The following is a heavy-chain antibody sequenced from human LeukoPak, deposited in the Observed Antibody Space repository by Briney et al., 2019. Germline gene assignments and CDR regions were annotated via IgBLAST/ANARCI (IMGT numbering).Heavy chain of an antibody. Sequence: GGSLRLSCAASGFTFSSYSMNWVRQAPGKGLEWVSSISSSSSYIYYADSVKGRFTISRDNAKNSLYLQMNSLRAEDTAVYYCARILWFGELDPFDYWGQGTLVTVSS. CDR3: ARILWFGELDPFDY. CDR2: ISSSSSYI. D-gene: IGHD3-10*01. V-gene: IGHV3-21*01. CDR1: GFTFSSYS. J-gene: IGHJ4*02.